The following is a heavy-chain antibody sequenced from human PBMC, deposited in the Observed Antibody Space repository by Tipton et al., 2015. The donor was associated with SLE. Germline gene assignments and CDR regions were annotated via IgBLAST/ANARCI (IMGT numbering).Heavy chain of an antibody. Sequence: TLSLTCTVSGDSISSDCWSWIRQPPGKGLEWIGHIDKSGSTNYNPSLKSRVTISVGTSQNRFSLKLRSVTAADTAMYYCARVPALYYYYMDVWGKGTTVTVSS. V-gene: IGHV4-59*01. J-gene: IGHJ6*03. CDR1: GDSISSDC. CDR3: ARVPALYYYYMDV. D-gene: IGHD2-2*01. CDR2: IDKSGST.